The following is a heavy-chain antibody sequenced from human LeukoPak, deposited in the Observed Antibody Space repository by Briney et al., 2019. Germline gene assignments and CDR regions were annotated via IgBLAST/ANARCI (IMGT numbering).Heavy chain of an antibody. J-gene: IGHJ6*03. Sequence: GASVKVSCKASGYTFTGYYMHWVRQAPGQGLEWMGWINPNSSGTNYAQKFQGRVTMTRDTSISTAYMELSRLRSDDTAVYYCARGFTMVRGVIMSYMDVWGKGTTVTISS. CDR1: GYTFTGYY. D-gene: IGHD3-10*01. CDR3: ARGFTMVRGVIMSYMDV. V-gene: IGHV1-2*02. CDR2: INPNSSGT.